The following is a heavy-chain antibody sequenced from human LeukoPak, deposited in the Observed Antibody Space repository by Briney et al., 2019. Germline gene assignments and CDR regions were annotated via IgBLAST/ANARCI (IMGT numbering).Heavy chain of an antibody. CDR3: ARGTRYGYRY. CDR1: GGSFSGYY. J-gene: IGHJ4*02. CDR2: INHSGST. Sequence: SETLSLTCAVSGGSFSGYYWSWIRQPPGKGLEWIGEINHSGSTNYNPSLKSRVTISVDTSKNQFSLKLSSVTAADTAVYYCARGTRYGYRYWGQGTLVTVSS. D-gene: IGHD3-16*02. V-gene: IGHV4-34*01.